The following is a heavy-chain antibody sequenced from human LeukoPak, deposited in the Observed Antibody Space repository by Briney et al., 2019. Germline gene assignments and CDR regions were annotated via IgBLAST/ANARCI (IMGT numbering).Heavy chain of an antibody. CDR1: GCTFSSYT. CDR3: ASGWYSSGWYRGYNWFDP. J-gene: IGHJ5*02. Sequence: SVKVSCKASGCTFSSYTISWVRQAPGQGLEWMGRIIPILGIANYAQKFQGRVTITADKSTSTAYMELSSLRSEDTAVYYCASGWYSSGWYRGYNWFDPWGQGTLVTVSS. D-gene: IGHD6-19*01. V-gene: IGHV1-69*02. CDR2: IIPILGIA.